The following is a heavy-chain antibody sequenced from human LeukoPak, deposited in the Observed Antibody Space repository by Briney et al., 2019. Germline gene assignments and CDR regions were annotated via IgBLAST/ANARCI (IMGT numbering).Heavy chain of an antibody. V-gene: IGHV3-48*03. CDR2: ISSSGSTI. CDR3: ARHLSGVTGYTYGRGIDY. D-gene: IGHD5-18*01. Sequence: GGSLRLSCAASGFTFSSYEMNWVRQAPGKGLEWVSYISSSGSTIYYADSVKGRFTISRDNAKNSLYLQMNRLRAEDTAVYYCARHLSGVTGYTYGRGIDYWGQGTLVTVSS. CDR1: GFTFSSYE. J-gene: IGHJ4*02.